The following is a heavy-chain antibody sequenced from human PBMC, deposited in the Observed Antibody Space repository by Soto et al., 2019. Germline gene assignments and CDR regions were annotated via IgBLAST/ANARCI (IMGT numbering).Heavy chain of an antibody. CDR3: ARDSSPLLRWSQSSLGYFDL. CDR1: GFTVSTSQ. Sequence: GGSLRLSCAASGFTVSTSQMTWVRQAPGKGLEWVSVIFIGGTTQYAESVKGRFTISRDKSKNTLVLQMNSLRAEDTAVYYCARDSSPLLRWSQSSLGYFDLWGRGTLVTVSS. V-gene: IGHV3-66*01. CDR2: IFIGGTT. J-gene: IGHJ2*01. D-gene: IGHD4-17*01.